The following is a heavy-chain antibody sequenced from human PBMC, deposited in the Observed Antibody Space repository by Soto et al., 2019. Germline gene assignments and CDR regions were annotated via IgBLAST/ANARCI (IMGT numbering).Heavy chain of an antibody. CDR1: GFTFSSYG. D-gene: IGHD2-2*01. Sequence: GGSLRLSCAASGFTFSSYGMHWVRQAPGKGLEWVAVIWYDGSNKYYADSVKGRFTISRDNSKNTLYLQMNSLRAEDTAVYYCARDVPVAGFDYWGQGTLVTVSS. J-gene: IGHJ4*02. CDR2: IWYDGSNK. CDR3: ARDVPVAGFDY. V-gene: IGHV3-33*01.